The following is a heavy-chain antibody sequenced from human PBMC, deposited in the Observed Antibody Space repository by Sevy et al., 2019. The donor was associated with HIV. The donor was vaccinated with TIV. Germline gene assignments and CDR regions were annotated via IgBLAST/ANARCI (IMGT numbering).Heavy chain of an antibody. CDR1: DYSITSGYL. CDR3: ASLFPTLHY. CDR2: IYHNGST. J-gene: IGHJ4*02. V-gene: IGHV4-38-2*01. Sequence: SETLSLTCAVSDYSITSGYLWGWIRQPPGKGLEWIGNIYHNGSTYYNPSLKSRVTISVDKSKNHFSLRLPSVTAADTAVYYCASLFPTLHYWGRGTLVTVSS.